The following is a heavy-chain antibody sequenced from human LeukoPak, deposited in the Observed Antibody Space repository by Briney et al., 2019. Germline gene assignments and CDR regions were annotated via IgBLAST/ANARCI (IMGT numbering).Heavy chain of an antibody. CDR3: ARGSLTLVVPGDAFDI. CDR2: INPNSGGT. Sequence: ASVKFSCKASGYTFTGYYMHWVRQAPGQGLEWMGWINPNSGGTNYAQKFQGRVTMTRDTSISTAYMELSRLRSDDTAVYYCARGSLTLVVPGDAFDIWGQGTMVTVSS. V-gene: IGHV1-2*02. J-gene: IGHJ3*02. CDR1: GYTFTGYY. D-gene: IGHD6-13*01.